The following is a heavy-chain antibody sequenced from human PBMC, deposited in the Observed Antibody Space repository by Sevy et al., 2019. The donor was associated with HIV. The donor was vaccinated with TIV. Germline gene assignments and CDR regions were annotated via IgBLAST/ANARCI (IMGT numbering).Heavy chain of an antibody. J-gene: IGHJ6*02. CDR2: ISSSGSTI. V-gene: IGHV3-48*01. CDR1: GFIFRDYS. CDR3: ARDLLEPNYDYYGMDV. Sequence: GGSLRLSCAVSGFIFRDYSMNWVRQAPGKGLEWVSYISSSGSTIYYADSVKGRFTISRDNAKNSLDLQVKSLRAEDTAVYYCARDLLEPNYDYYGMDVWGQGTTVTVSS. D-gene: IGHD1-1*01.